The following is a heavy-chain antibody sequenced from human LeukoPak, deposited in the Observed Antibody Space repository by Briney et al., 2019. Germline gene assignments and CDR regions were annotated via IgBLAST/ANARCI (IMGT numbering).Heavy chain of an antibody. D-gene: IGHD3-3*01. J-gene: IGHJ3*02. V-gene: IGHV3-48*01. CDR2: IRSSSSTI. Sequence: GGSLRLSCPASGFTFSSYRMNWVRQAPGKGLEWVSYIRSSSSTIYYADSVKGRFTISTDNTNNSLYLQMNSLRAEDTAVYYCSRSLRIAFDIWGQGTMVTVSS. CDR3: SRSLRIAFDI. CDR1: GFTFSSYR.